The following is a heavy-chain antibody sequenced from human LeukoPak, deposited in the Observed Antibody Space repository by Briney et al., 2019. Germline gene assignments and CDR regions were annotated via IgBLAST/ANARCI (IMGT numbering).Heavy chain of an antibody. Sequence: GGSLRLSCAASGFTFSNYEMNWVRQAPGKGLDWVSYISSSGRTIYYAHSVKGRFTISRDNAKNSLYLQMNSLRADDTAVYYCARDRRPSLAVAGEFDYWGQGTLVSVSS. V-gene: IGHV3-48*03. CDR3: ARDRRPSLAVAGEFDY. J-gene: IGHJ4*02. CDR2: ISSSGRTI. CDR1: GFTFSNYE. D-gene: IGHD6-19*01.